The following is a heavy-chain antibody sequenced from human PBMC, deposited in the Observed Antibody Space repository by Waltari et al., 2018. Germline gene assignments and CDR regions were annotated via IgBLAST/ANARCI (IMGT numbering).Heavy chain of an antibody. CDR3: AREIIGGITMIGACDS. CDR1: GYTFTSYG. J-gene: IGHJ3*02. D-gene: IGHD3-22*01. CDR2: ARADKGKT. V-gene: IGHV1-18*01. Sequence: QVQLVQSGAEVKKPGASVKVSCKASGYTFTSYGISWVRQAPGQGLGWMGWARADKGKTNKVQKSQGRVTMTTDTSTSTAYMELRSLRSDETAVEYCAREIIGGITMIGACDSWGQGTMVTGAS.